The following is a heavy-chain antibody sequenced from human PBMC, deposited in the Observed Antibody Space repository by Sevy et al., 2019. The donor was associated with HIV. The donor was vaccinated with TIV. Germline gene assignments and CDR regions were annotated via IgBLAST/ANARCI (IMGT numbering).Heavy chain of an antibody. V-gene: IGHV3-48*03. D-gene: IGHD4-17*01. CDR3: TRDLPPSATTVAHFDY. J-gene: IGHJ4*02. CDR2: VANSGSTR. CDR1: GFTFSSYE. Sequence: GGSLRLSCAASGFTFSSYEMNWVRQAPGKGLEWVSNVANSGSTRYYSNSVKGRFTISGDNAMNSLYLQMNSLRAEDTAVYYCTRDLPPSATTVAHFDYWGRGTLVTVSS.